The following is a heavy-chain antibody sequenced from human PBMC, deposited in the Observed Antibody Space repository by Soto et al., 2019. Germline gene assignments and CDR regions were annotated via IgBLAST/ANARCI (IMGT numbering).Heavy chain of an antibody. D-gene: IGHD3-10*01. J-gene: IGHJ5*02. CDR3: ARVIRGAYYNSPLDT. CDR2: INPYSGGA. V-gene: IGHV1-2*02. CDR1: GYTFTGYF. Sequence: ASVKVSCKASGYTFTGYFMHWVRQAPGQGLERMGWINPYSGGADYARSFQGRVTMTRDTSISTVYMELSRLRFDDTAVYYCARVIRGAYYNSPLDTWGQGTVVTVSS.